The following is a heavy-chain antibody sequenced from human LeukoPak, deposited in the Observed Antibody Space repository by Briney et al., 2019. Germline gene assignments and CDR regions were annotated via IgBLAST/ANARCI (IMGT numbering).Heavy chain of an antibody. CDR3: AWRGCSSTTCSIDY. J-gene: IGHJ4*02. V-gene: IGHV3-30-3*01. Sequence: GGSLRVSCAASGFTFSSYALHWVRQAPGKGLEWVAIISYDGSNEYYADSVKGRFTISRGSSKNTLYLQMNSLRAEDTAVYYCAWRGCSSTTCSIDYWGQGTLVTVSS. CDR2: ISYDGSNE. D-gene: IGHD2-2*01. CDR1: GFTFSSYA.